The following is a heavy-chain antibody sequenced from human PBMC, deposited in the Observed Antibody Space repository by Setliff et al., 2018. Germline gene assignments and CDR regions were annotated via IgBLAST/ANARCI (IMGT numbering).Heavy chain of an antibody. J-gene: IGHJ4*02. CDR3: AKDRGDPYYEILTGYSNSDY. D-gene: IGHD3-9*01. CDR2: IIHSGST. V-gene: IGHV4-34*12. CDR1: GGSFSGYY. Sequence: SETLSLTCAVYGGSFSGYYWSWIRQPPGKRLEWIGEIIHSGSTNYNPSLKSRVTISMDTSKNQFSLKVSSVTAADTALYYCAKDRGDPYYEILTGYSNSDYWGQGTLVTVSS.